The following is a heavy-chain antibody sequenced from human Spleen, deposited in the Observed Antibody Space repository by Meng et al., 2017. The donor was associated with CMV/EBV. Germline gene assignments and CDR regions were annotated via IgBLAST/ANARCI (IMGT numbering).Heavy chain of an antibody. CDR1: GFTFDDYA. D-gene: IGHD3-3*01. J-gene: IGHJ4*02. V-gene: IGHV3-9*01. CDR3: ARVGRGYDFWSGYYVRECYFDY. Sequence: SLKISCAASGFTFDDYAMHWVRQAPGKGLEWVSGFSWNGGGIGYADSVQGRFTISRDNAKNSLYLQMNSLRAEDTAVYYCARVGRGYDFWSGYYVRECYFDYWGQGTLVTVSS. CDR2: FSWNGGGI.